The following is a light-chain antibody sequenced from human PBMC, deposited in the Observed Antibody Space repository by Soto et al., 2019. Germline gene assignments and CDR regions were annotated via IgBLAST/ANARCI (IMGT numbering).Light chain of an antibody. CDR2: DVS. J-gene: IGLJ2*01. V-gene: IGLV2-14*01. CDR1: SSDVGRYNY. CDR3: SSYTSSSTVV. Sequence: ALTQPASVSGSPGQSITISCTGTSSDVGRYNYVSWCQQHPGKAPKLIIYDVSNRPSGVSNRFSGSKSGNTASLTISGLQAEDEADYYCSSYTSSSTVVFGGGTKLTVL.